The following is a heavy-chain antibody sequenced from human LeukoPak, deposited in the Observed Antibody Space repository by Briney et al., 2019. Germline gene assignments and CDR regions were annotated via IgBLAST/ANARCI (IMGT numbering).Heavy chain of an antibody. CDR1: GFTFSSYA. CDR3: AKDRGRYYDSSGYYWGYYFDS. D-gene: IGHD3-22*01. CDR2: ISGSGGST. V-gene: IGHV3-23*01. J-gene: IGHJ4*02. Sequence: GGPLRLSCAASGFTFSSYAMSWVRQAPGKGLEWVSAISGSGGSTYYADSVKGRFTISRDNSKNTLYLQMSSLRAEDTAVYYCAKDRGRYYDSSGYYWGYYFDSWGQGILVTVST.